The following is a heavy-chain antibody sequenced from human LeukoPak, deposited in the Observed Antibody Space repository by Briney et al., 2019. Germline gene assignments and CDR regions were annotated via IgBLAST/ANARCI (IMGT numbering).Heavy chain of an antibody. J-gene: IGHJ4*02. CDR3: ARDMWETFDY. CDR2: ISPDGSDT. CDR1: GFTFSSFW. V-gene: IGHV3-74*01. Sequence: GGSLRLSCAASGFTFSSFWMHWGRQAPGKGLVWVSRISPDGSDTTYADSVKGRFTISRDNAKNTLYLQMSSLRAEDTAVYYCARDMWETFDYWGQGALVTVSS. D-gene: IGHD1-26*01.